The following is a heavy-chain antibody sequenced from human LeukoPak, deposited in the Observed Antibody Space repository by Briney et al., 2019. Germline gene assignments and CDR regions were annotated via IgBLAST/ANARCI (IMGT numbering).Heavy chain of an antibody. CDR3: ARVGRDNSVVPPDY. CDR1: GFTFSSYS. V-gene: IGHV3-48*04. Sequence: GGSLRLSCAASGFTFSSYSMNWVRQAPGKGLEWVSYISSSSSTIYYADSVKGRFSISRDNAKNSLYLQMNSLRAEDTAVYYCARVGRDNSVVPPDYWGQGTLVTVSS. J-gene: IGHJ4*02. CDR2: ISSSSSTI. D-gene: IGHD1-20*01.